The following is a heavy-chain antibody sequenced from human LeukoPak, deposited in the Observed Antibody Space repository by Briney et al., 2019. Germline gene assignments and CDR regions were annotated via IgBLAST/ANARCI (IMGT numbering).Heavy chain of an antibody. CDR1: GGSISSGGYY. V-gene: IGHV4-31*03. CDR3: ARVGYDFWSGYYNWFDP. J-gene: IGHJ5*02. Sequence: PSETLSLTCTVSGGSISSGGYYWSWIRQHPGKGLEWIGYIYYSGSTYYNPSLKSRVTISVDTSKNQFSLKLSSVTAADTAVYYCARVGYDFWSGYYNWFDPWGQGTLVTVSS. D-gene: IGHD3-3*01. CDR2: IYYSGST.